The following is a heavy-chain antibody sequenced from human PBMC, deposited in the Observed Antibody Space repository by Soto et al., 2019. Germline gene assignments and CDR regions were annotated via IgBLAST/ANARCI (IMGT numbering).Heavy chain of an antibody. D-gene: IGHD5-18*01. CDR3: ARGPWTQECPKYYFDF. CDR2: IIPVLGRA. V-gene: IGHV1-69*01. CDR1: GGTFDTFA. J-gene: IGHJ4*02. Sequence: QVQLVQSGAEVKKPGSSVKVSCKASGGTFDTFAFSWVRQAPGQGLEWLGGIIPVLGRANYAQRFQDRVSASADGSTSTAFMELSSLNSDDTAVYYCARGPWTQECPKYYFDFWGQGTLVTVSS.